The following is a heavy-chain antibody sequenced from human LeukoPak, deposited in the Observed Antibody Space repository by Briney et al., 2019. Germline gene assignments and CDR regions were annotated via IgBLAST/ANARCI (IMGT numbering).Heavy chain of an antibody. CDR1: GGSISSGGYS. CDR2: IYHSGST. CDR3: ASMTVWGSFSPQDAFDI. V-gene: IGHV4-30-2*01. J-gene: IGHJ3*02. Sequence: PSETLSLTCAVSGGSISSGGYSWSWIRQPPGKGLEWIGYIYHSGSTYYNPSLKSRVTISVDRSKNQFSLKLSSVTAADTAAYYCASMTVWGSFSPQDAFDIWGQGTMVTVSS. D-gene: IGHD3-16*01.